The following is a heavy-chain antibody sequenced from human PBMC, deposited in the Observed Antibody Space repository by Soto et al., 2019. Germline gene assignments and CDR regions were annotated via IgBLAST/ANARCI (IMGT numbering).Heavy chain of an antibody. Sequence: QVQLVQSGAEVKKPGASVKVSCKASGYTFTSYDINWVRQATGQGLEWMVWMNPNSGNTGYAQKFQGRVTMTRNTSIRTAYLELSSLRSEDTAVYYCAIVSAHLYCSGGSCYFYYYYYMDVWGKGTTVTVSS. CDR1: GYTFTSYD. CDR3: AIVSAHLYCSGGSCYFYYYYYMDV. J-gene: IGHJ6*03. CDR2: MNPNSGNT. V-gene: IGHV1-8*01. D-gene: IGHD2-15*01.